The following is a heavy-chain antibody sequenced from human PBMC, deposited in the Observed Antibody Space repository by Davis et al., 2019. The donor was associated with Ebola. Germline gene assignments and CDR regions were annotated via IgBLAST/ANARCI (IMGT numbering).Heavy chain of an antibody. D-gene: IGHD3-3*01. V-gene: IGHV4-4*07. CDR3: ARDYYDFWSAPGAFDI. Sequence: PSETLSLTCTVSGGSISSYYWSWIRQPAGKGLEWIGRIYTSGSTNYNPSLKSRVTMSVDTSKNQFSLKLSSVTAADTAVYYCARDYYDFWSAPGAFDIWGQGTMVTVSS. CDR2: IYTSGST. J-gene: IGHJ3*02. CDR1: GGSISSYY.